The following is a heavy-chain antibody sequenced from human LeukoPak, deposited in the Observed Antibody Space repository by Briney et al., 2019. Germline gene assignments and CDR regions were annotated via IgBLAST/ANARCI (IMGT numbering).Heavy chain of an antibody. J-gene: IGHJ4*02. Sequence: GTSLRLSCVDSTFNFIDYGMHWVRQAPGKGLEWVANINEDGSVKYYVDSVKGRFTISRDNAKNSVYLQVNSLRAEDTAVYYCARDKLVGDSYFIYWGQGTLVTVSS. D-gene: IGHD2-21*02. CDR3: ARDKLVGDSYFIY. CDR1: TFNFIDYG. CDR2: INEDGSVK. V-gene: IGHV3-7*01.